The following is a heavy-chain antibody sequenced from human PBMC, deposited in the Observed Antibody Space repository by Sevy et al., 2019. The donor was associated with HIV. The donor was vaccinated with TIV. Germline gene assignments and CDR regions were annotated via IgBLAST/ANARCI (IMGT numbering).Heavy chain of an antibody. J-gene: IGHJ6*02. D-gene: IGHD3-3*01. Sequence: GSLRLSCAASGFTFNDYAMSWVRQAPGKGLEWVSTISGRGDTTNYAASVKGRFTISRDNSKNTLYLQMNSLRAEDSAVLYCAKDHYTAVTIFGVITPGYYGMDVWGQGTTVTVSS. CDR2: ISGRGDTT. CDR3: AKDHYTAVTIFGVITPGYYGMDV. V-gene: IGHV3-23*01. CDR1: GFTFNDYA.